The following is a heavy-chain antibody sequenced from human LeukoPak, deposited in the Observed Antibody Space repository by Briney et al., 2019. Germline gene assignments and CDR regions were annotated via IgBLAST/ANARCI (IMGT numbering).Heavy chain of an antibody. CDR3: ATKQWLAPPPDS. J-gene: IGHJ4*02. CDR1: GFTFSKYW. CDR2: INTDGTVR. D-gene: IGHD6-19*01. Sequence: QPGGSLRLSCAASGFTFSKYWMLWVRQAPGKGVESVSRINTDGTVRTYADSVKGRFTVSRDNPDNTMFLQMNSVRDEDTAVYYCATKQWLAPPPDSWGQGTPVTVSS. V-gene: IGHV3-74*01.